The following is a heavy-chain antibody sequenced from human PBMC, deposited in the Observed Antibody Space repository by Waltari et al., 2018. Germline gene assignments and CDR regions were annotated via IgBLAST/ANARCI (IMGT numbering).Heavy chain of an antibody. CDR3: AKDAGPVAAEGDY. CDR2: IYSDGRT. D-gene: IGHD6-19*01. V-gene: IGHV3-66*01. CDR1: GFTVRSNY. J-gene: IGHJ4*02. Sequence: EVQLVESGGGLVQPGGSLRLSCAASGFTVRSNYMSWVRQAPGKCLEWVSLIYSDGRTYYADSVKGRFTISRDNYKNTVYLQMSRLRVEDTAVYYCAKDAGPVAAEGDYWGQGTLVTVSS.